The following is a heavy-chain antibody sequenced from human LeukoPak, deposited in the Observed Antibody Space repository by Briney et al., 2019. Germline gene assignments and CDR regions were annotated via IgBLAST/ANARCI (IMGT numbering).Heavy chain of an antibody. Sequence: GGSLRLXCAVSGFTFTDYWMNWVRQAPGKGLEWVASIRQDGNEKSYMDAVKGRFTISRDNTRDSLYLQMSSLRVEDTAVYYCARDGTAPGLYFDLWGQGTLVTVSS. V-gene: IGHV3-7*01. CDR2: IRQDGNEK. J-gene: IGHJ4*01. CDR3: ARDGTAPGLYFDL. CDR1: GFTFTDYW. D-gene: IGHD6-13*01.